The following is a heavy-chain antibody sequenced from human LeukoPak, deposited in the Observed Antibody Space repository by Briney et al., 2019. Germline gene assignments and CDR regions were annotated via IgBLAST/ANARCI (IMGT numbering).Heavy chain of an antibody. CDR3: ARRHYYDSSGYYGSFDY. V-gene: IGHV3-21*01. CDR2: ISSSSRYI. D-gene: IGHD3-22*01. Sequence: GGSLRLSCAASGITFSSYSMNWVRQAPGKGLEWVSSISSSSRYIYYADSVKGRFTISRDNAKNSLYLQMNSLRAEDTAVYYCARRHYYDSSGYYGSFDYWGQGTLVTVSS. CDR1: GITFSSYS. J-gene: IGHJ4*02.